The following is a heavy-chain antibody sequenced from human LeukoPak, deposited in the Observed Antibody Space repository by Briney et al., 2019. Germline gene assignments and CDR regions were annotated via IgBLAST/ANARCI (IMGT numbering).Heavy chain of an antibody. D-gene: IGHD3-22*01. CDR2: IYPGDSDT. CDR1: GYSFTSYW. CDR3: ARSTLTYYYDSSGYPLQNYFDY. Sequence: GESLKISCKGSGYSFTSYWIGWVRQMPGKGLEWMRIIYPGDSDTRYSPSFQGQVTISADKSISTAYLQWSSLKASDTAMYYCARSTLTYYYDSSGYPLQNYFDYWGQGTLVTVSS. J-gene: IGHJ4*02. V-gene: IGHV5-51*01.